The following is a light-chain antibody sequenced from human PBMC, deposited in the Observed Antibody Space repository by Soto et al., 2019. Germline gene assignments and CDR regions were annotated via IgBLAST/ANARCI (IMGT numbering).Light chain of an antibody. J-gene: IGLJ3*02. CDR3: QSYDGSVSGWV. Sequence: QSVLTQPPSVSGAPGQRVTISCTGRSSNIGAGYDVHWYQQLPGTAPKLLIFGNNNRPSGVPDRFSGSKSGTSASLAITGLQGEDEADYDCQSYDGSVSGWVFGGGTPLTVL. V-gene: IGLV1-40*01. CDR1: SSNIGAGYD. CDR2: GNN.